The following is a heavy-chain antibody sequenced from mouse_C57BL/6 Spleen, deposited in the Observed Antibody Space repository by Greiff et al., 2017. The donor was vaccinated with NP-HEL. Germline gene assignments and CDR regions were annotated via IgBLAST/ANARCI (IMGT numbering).Heavy chain of an antibody. CDR1: GYSITSGYD. J-gene: IGHJ2*01. CDR3: ARSRGLGQYYFDY. CDR2: ISYSGST. Sequence: VQLKESGPGMVKPSQSLSLTCTVTGYSITSGYDWHWIRHFPGNKLEWMGYISYSGSTNYNPSLKSRISITHDTSKNHFFLKLNSVTTEDTATYYCARSRGLGQYYFDYWGQGTTLTVSS. D-gene: IGHD4-1*01. V-gene: IGHV3-1*01.